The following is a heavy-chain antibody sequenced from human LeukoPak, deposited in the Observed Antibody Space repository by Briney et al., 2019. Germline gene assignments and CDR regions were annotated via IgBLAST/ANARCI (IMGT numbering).Heavy chain of an antibody. CDR3: ASEIIFGSFDY. J-gene: IGHJ4*02. Sequence: GGSLRLSCAASGFTFSDYYMSWIRQAPGKGLEWVSYISSSGSTIYYADSVKGRFTISRDNAKNSLYLQMNSLRTEDTAVYYCASEIIFGSFDYWGQGTLVTVSS. CDR1: GFTFSDYY. D-gene: IGHD3-3*01. CDR2: ISSSGSTI. V-gene: IGHV3-11*04.